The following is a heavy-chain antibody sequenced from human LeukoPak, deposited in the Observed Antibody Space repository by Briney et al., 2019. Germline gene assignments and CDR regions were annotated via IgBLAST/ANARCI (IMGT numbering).Heavy chain of an antibody. J-gene: IGHJ4*02. V-gene: IGHV4-34*01. CDR1: GGSFSGYY. Sequence: SETLSLTCAVYGGSFSGYYWNWIRQPPGKGLEWIGEINHSGSTNYNPSLKSRVTISVDTSKNQFSLKLSSVTAADTAVYYCARGHLQFHHWGQGTLVTVSS. CDR2: INHSGST. CDR3: ARGHLQFHH. D-gene: IGHD4-11*01.